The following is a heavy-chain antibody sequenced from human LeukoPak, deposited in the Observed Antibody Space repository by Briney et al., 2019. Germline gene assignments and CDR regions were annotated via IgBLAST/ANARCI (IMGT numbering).Heavy chain of an antibody. CDR3: ARHVKEGFTNVWPVWSGYYPYYYYYYMDV. CDR2: IYPGDSDT. J-gene: IGHJ6*03. D-gene: IGHD3-3*01. Sequence: GESLKISCKGSGYSFTSYWIGWVRQMPGKGLEWMGIIYPGDSDTRYSPSFQGQVTISADKSISTAYLQWSSLKAPDTAMYYCARHVKEGFTNVWPVWSGYYPYYYYYYMDVWGKGTTVTVSS. CDR1: GYSFTSYW. V-gene: IGHV5-51*01.